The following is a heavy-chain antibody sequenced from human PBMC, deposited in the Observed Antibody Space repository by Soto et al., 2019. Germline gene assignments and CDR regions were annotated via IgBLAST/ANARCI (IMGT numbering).Heavy chain of an antibody. D-gene: IGHD1-1*01. CDR2: IYAAGST. CDR1: GFTVSGNY. V-gene: IGHV3-66*01. CDR3: ASDIFKTGATGVFDI. Sequence: EVQLVESGGGLVQPGWSLRLSCAASGFTVSGNYMSWVRQAPGQGLEWVSVIYAAGSTYYIDSVNGRFTISRDNSKNTLYLQMNSLRAEDTAVYYCASDIFKTGATGVFDIWGQGTRVTVSS. J-gene: IGHJ3*02.